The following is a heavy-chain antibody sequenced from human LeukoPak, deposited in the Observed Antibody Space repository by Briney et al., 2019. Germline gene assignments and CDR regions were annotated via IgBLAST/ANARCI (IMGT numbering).Heavy chain of an antibody. D-gene: IGHD1-20*01. V-gene: IGHV3-30*03. CDR3: TSLPYNWNLFARLQPYYYYYMDV. Sequence: QTGGSLRLSCAASGFTFSTYGMHWVRQAPGKGLEWVAVISYDGSNKYYADSVKGRFTISRDNSKNTLYMQMNSLKTEDTAVYYCTSLPYNWNLFARLQPYYYYYMDVWGKGTTVTVSS. CDR1: GFTFSTYG. CDR2: ISYDGSNK. J-gene: IGHJ6*03.